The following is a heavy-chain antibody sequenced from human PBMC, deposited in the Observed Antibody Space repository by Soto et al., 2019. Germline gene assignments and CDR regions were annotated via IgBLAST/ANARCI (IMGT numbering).Heavy chain of an antibody. Sequence: GGSLRLSCAASGFTFSSYAMAWVRQAPGKGLEWVSGISGTGGTPYYADSVKGRFTISRNNSQTTLYLQMNSLRAEDTAVYYWARYIGEASDHWGQGTLVTVSS. D-gene: IGHD6-13*01. CDR1: GFTFSSYA. CDR2: ISGTGGTP. V-gene: IGHV3-23*01. CDR3: ARYIGEASDH. J-gene: IGHJ4*02.